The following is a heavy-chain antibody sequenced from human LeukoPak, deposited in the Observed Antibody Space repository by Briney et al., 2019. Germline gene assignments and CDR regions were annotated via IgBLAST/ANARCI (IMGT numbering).Heavy chain of an antibody. Sequence: GGSLRLSCAASTFTFSSYAMSWVRQAPGKGLEWVSDISAGADSTYYADSVQGRFPISRDNSKNTLFLQMSGLRAEDTAVYFCARGAYGDYDYWGQGTLVTVSS. CDR1: TFTFSSYA. D-gene: IGHD4-17*01. V-gene: IGHV3-23*01. J-gene: IGHJ4*02. CDR2: ISAGADST. CDR3: ARGAYGDYDY.